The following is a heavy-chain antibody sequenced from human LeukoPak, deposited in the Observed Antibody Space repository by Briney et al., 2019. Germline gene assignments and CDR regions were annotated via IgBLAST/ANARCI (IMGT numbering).Heavy chain of an antibody. J-gene: IGHJ4*02. V-gene: IGHV1-2*02. Sequence: ASVKVSCKASGYTFTGYYMHWVRQAPGQGLEWMGWINPNSGGTNYAQKFQGRVTMTGDTSISTAYMELSRLRSDDTAVYYCARVPITMIVVVLYDYWGQGTLVTVSS. D-gene: IGHD3-22*01. CDR2: INPNSGGT. CDR3: ARVPITMIVVVLYDY. CDR1: GYTFTGYY.